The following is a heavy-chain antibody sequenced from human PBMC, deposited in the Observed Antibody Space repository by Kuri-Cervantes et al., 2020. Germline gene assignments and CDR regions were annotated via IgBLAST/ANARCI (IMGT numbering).Heavy chain of an antibody. CDR2: ISYDGSNK. D-gene: IGHD3-9*01. Sequence: GESLKISCAASGFRFISYWMTWVRQAPGKGLEWVAVISYDGSNKYYADSVKGRFTISRDNSKNTLYLQMNSLRAEDMAVYYCARDGTDYDILTGHLGMNWFDPWGQGTLVTVSS. J-gene: IGHJ5*02. CDR1: GFRFISYW. V-gene: IGHV3-30*01. CDR3: ARDGTDYDILTGHLGMNWFDP.